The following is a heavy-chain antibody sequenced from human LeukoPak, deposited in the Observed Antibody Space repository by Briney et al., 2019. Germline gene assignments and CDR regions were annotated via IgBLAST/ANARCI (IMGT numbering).Heavy chain of an antibody. D-gene: IGHD1-26*01. CDR2: INPSGGST. CDR1: GYAFTSYY. Sequence: GASVKVSCKASGYAFTSYYMHWVRQAPGQGLEWMGIINPSGGSTSYAQKFQGRVTMTRDTSTSTVYMELSSLRSEDTAVYYCASTFSGSYGGSYAFDIWGQGTMVTVSS. J-gene: IGHJ3*02. CDR3: ASTFSGSYGGSYAFDI. V-gene: IGHV1-46*01.